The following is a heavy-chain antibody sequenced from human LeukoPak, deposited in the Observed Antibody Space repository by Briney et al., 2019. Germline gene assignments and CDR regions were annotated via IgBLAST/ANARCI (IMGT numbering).Heavy chain of an antibody. CDR1: GGSITSYH. CDR3: ARDRSGSSGPYYYYYMDV. J-gene: IGHJ6*03. V-gene: IGHV4-59*01. Sequence: SETLSLTCTVSGGSITSYHWSWIRQPPGKGLEWIGYIYYSGSTNYNPSLKSRVTISLDTSKNQFSLKLNSVTAADTAVYYCARDRSGSSGPYYYYYMDVWGKGTTVTVSS. CDR2: IYYSGST. D-gene: IGHD6-19*01.